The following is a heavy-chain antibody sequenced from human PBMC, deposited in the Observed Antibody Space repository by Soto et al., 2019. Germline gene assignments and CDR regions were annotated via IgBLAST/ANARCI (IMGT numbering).Heavy chain of an antibody. V-gene: IGHV3-48*01. CDR1: GFTFSSYS. CDR3: ARDGWLQSPLLWFGELGNDAFDI. D-gene: IGHD3-10*01. CDR2: ISSSSSTI. J-gene: IGHJ3*02. Sequence: EVQLVESGGGLVQPGGSLRLSCAASGFTFSSYSMNWVRQAPGKGLEWVSYISSSSSTIYYADSVKGRFTISRDNAKNSLYLQMNSLRAEDTAVYYCARDGWLQSPLLWFGELGNDAFDIWGQGTMVTVFS.